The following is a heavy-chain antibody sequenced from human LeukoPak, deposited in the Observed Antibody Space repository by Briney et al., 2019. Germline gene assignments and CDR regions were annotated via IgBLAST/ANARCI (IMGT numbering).Heavy chain of an antibody. V-gene: IGHV3-74*01. D-gene: IGHD6-13*01. CDR1: VFTFSSYW. J-gene: IGHJ4*02. Sequence: GGSLRLSCAVSVFTFSSYWMHWVRQAPGKGLVWVSRINSDGSRTSYADSVKGRFTISRDNAKNTLFLQMNSLRAEDTAVYYCARDLGHSWDLLDYWGQGTLVTVSS. CDR3: ARDLGHSWDLLDY. CDR2: INSDGSRT.